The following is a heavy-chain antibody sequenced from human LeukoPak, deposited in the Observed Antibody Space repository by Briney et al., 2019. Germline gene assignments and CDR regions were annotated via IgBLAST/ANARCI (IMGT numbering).Heavy chain of an antibody. CDR3: AKAPFELMAYYYYMDV. J-gene: IGHJ6*03. CDR1: GFTFSSYW. D-gene: IGHD2-8*01. Sequence: GGSLRLSCAASGFTFSSYWMHWVRQAPGKGLEWVSAISGSGGSTYYADSVKGRFTISRDNSKNTLYLQMNSLRAEDTAVYYCAKAPFELMAYYYYMDVWGKGTTVTVSS. CDR2: ISGSGGST. V-gene: IGHV3-23*01.